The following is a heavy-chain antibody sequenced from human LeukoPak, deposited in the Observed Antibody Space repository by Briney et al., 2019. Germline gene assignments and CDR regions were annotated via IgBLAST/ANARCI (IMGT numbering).Heavy chain of an antibody. J-gene: IGHJ4*02. V-gene: IGHV3-23*01. CDR3: AKGGAEAGTLYLEY. CDR1: GFTFNNYA. Sequence: GGSLRLSCAASGFTFNNYAMSWVRQAPGQGLEWVSSISGSAITTYFADSVKGRFTISRDNSKNTLYLQMNSLRAEDTAVYYCAKGGAEAGTLYLEYWGQGTLVTVSS. CDR2: ISGSAITT. D-gene: IGHD6-13*01.